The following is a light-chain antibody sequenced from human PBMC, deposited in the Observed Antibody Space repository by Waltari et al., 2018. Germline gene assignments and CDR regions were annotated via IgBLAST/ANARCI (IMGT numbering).Light chain of an antibody. V-gene: IGLV2-8*01. CDR2: EVN. J-gene: IGLJ2*01. CDR1: SRAVGGYHS. CDR3: SSYAGSDNFLL. Sequence: QSALTQPPSASGSPGQSVTISCTGTSRAVGGYHSVSWYQQAPGKAPRLIIYEVNERPSGVPHRFSGSKSGNTASLTVSGLQPEDEGEYYCSSYAGSDNFLLFGGGTKLTVL.